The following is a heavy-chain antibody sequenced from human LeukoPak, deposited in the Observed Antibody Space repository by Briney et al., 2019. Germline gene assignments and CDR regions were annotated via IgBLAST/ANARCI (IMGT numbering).Heavy chain of an antibody. CDR2: VNHSGST. V-gene: IGHV4-34*01. J-gene: IGHJ4*02. Sequence: SSETLSLTCTVSGGSFTVYYWTWIRQSPGKGLEWLGEVNHSGSTKYNPSLTSRASISVDTSKNQFSLRLTSVTAADTAVYYCARGRRDGYNLEYFDKWGQGTLVTVSS. CDR1: GGSFTVYY. D-gene: IGHD5-24*01. CDR3: ARGRRDGYNLEYFDK.